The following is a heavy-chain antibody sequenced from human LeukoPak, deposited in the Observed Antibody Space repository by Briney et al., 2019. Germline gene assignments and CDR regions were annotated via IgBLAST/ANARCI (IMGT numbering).Heavy chain of an antibody. CDR3: ARDDRYYYGMDV. CDR2: ISSSSSYI. J-gene: IGHJ6*02. V-gene: IGHV3-21*01. Sequence: GGSLRLSCAASGFIFSSYSMNWVRQAPGKGLEWVSSISSSSSYIYYADSVKGRFTISRDNAKNSLYLQMNSLRAEDTAVYYCARDDRYYYGMDVWGQGTTVTVSS. CDR1: GFIFSSYS.